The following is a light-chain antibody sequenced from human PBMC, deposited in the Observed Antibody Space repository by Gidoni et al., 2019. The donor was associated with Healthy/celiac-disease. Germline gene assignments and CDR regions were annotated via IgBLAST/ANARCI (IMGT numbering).Light chain of an antibody. V-gene: IGKV3-11*01. CDR1: QSVSSY. Sequence: DIVLTQSPATLSLSPGERATLSCRASQSVSSYLAWYQQKPGQAPRLLIYDASNRATGIPARFSGSGSGTDFTLTISSLEPEDFAVYYCQQRNTFXQXTKLEIK. CDR3: QQRNT. CDR2: DAS. J-gene: IGKJ2*01.